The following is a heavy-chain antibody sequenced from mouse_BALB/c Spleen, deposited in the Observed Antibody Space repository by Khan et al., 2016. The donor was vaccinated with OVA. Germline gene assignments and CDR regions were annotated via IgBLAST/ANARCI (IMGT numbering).Heavy chain of an antibody. CDR3: GRFAYYYDREGFAY. D-gene: IGHD1-1*01. V-gene: IGHV5-6*01. Sequence: EVELVESGGDLVKPGGSLKLSCAASGFTFSTSGMSWVRQTPDKRLEWVATISTGGSYTNYPDSVKGRFTMSRDNAKNTLYLHMSSLKSEDTAVFYCGRFAYYYDREGFAYWGQGTMVTVPA. CDR1: GFTFSTSG. CDR2: ISTGGSYT. J-gene: IGHJ3*01.